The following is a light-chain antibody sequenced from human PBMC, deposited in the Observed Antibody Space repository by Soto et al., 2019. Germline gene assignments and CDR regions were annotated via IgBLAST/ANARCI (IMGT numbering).Light chain of an antibody. CDR1: SSDIGAYDY. CDR3: NSLRVNHLYV. CDR2: EVN. V-gene: IGLV2-14*01. Sequence: QSALTQPASLSGSPGQSITISCTGTSSDIGAYDYVSWFQQHPGKAPKLMISEVNNRPSGVSNRFSGSKSGNTAYLTISGLQVEDEADYYCNSLRVNHLYVFGSGTKLTVL. J-gene: IGLJ1*01.